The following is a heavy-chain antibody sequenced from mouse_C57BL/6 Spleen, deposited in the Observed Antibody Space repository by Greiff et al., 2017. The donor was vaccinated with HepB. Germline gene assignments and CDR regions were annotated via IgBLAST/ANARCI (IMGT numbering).Heavy chain of an antibody. Sequence: VQLQQPGAELVRPGSSVKLSCKASGYTFTSYWMHWVKQRPIQGLEWIGNIDPSDSETHYNQKFKDKAILTVDKSSSRAYMQLSSLTSEDSAVYYCARGNYYGSSFYAMYYWGQGTSVTVSS. CDR1: GYTFTSYW. V-gene: IGHV1-52*01. CDR2: IDPSDSET. CDR3: ARGNYYGSSFYAMYY. D-gene: IGHD1-1*01. J-gene: IGHJ4*01.